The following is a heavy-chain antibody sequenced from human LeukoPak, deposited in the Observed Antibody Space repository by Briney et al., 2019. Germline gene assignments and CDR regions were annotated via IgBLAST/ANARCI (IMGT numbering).Heavy chain of an antibody. V-gene: IGHV3-64*01. CDR1: GFTFSSYA. CDR3: ATGLLSRYSSSWTGRSY. Sequence: GRSLRLSCAASGFTFSSYAMHWVRQAPGKGLEYVSAISSNGGSTYYANSVKGRFTISRDNSKNTLYLQMGSLRAEDMAVYYCATGLLSRYSSSWTGRSYWGQGTLVTVSS. CDR2: ISSNGGST. J-gene: IGHJ4*02. D-gene: IGHD6-13*01.